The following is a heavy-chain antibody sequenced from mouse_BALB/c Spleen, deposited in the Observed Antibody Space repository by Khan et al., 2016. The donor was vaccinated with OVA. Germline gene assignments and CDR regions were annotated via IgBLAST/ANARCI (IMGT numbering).Heavy chain of an antibody. V-gene: IGHV1S137*01. CDR1: GYTFTDYA. CDR3: ARPAYDGYYDY. CDR2: ISTYSGST. J-gene: IGHJ2*01. D-gene: IGHD2-3*01. Sequence: QLQQSGPALVRPGVSVKISCKGSGYTFTDYAMYWVKQSHAKSLEWIGLISTYSGSTNYNQKFNGKVTMTVDNSSSAAYMELARLTSEDSAIYYCARPAYDGYYDYWRQGTALTVSS.